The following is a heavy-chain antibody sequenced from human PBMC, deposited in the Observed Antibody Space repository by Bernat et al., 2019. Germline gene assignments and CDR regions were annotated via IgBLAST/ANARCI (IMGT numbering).Heavy chain of an antibody. Sequence: QVQLQQWGAGLLKPSETLSLTCAVSDGAFSTYYWGWIRQPPGKGLECIGEINHSGSTNYNPSLKSRVTMSVDTSRNRFSLKLSSVTAADSAIYFCARGGVDNSNYGGLFDSWGQGTLLTVSS. CDR2: INHSGST. D-gene: IGHD4-4*01. CDR3: ARGGVDNSNYGGLFDS. V-gene: IGHV4-34*02. CDR1: DGAFSTYY. J-gene: IGHJ4*02.